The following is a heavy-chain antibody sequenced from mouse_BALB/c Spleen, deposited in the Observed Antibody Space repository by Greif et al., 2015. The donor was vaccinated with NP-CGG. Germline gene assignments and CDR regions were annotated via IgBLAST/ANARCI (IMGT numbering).Heavy chain of an antibody. Sequence: EVQGVESGGGLVKPGGSLKLSCAASGFAFSSYDMSWVRQTPEKRLEWVATISSGGSYTYYPDSVKGRFTISRDNARNPLYLQMSRLRLEDTAFFYLASHYYGYAYYFDSWGQGTTPTVSS. CDR1: GFAFSSYD. J-gene: IGHJ2*01. V-gene: IGHV5-9*02. CDR2: ISSGGSYT. CDR3: ASHYYGYAYYFDS. D-gene: IGHD1-2*01.